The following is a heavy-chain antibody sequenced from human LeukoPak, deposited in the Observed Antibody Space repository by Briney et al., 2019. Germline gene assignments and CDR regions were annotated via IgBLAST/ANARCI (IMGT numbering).Heavy chain of an antibody. J-gene: IGHJ4*02. Sequence: SETLSLTCTVSGDSISSSSYYWGWIRQPPGKGLEWIGSISYNGSMYYNPSLKSRVTISVDTSKNQLSLKLSSVTAADTAVYYCARRSGSGYYFFDYWGQGTLVTVSP. CDR3: ARRSGSGYYFFDY. V-gene: IGHV4-39*01. CDR2: ISYNGSM. CDR1: GDSISSSSYY. D-gene: IGHD3-22*01.